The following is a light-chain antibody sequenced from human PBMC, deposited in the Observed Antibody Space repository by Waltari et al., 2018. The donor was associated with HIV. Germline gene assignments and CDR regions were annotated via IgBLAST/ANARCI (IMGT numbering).Light chain of an antibody. CDR2: GET. CDR3: NSRDSSGNHLV. CDR1: SLRSYY. V-gene: IGLV3-19*01. J-gene: IGLJ1*01. Sequence: SSELTQYPAVSVALGQTVRITCQGDSLRSYYATWYQQKPGQAPVLVIYGETNRPSGLPDRFSGSSSGNTASLTITGAQAEDEADYYCNSRDSSGNHLVFGTGTKVTVL.